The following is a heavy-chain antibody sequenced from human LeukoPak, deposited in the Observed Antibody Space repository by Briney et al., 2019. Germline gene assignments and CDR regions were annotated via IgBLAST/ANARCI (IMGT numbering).Heavy chain of an antibody. CDR1: GFTFSSYA. Sequence: GGSLRLSCAASGFTFSSYAMPWVRQAPGKGLEWVAVISYDGSNKYYADSVKGRFTVSRDNSKNTLYLQMNSLRAEDTAVYYCARVGGYSYALDYWGQGTLVTVSS. J-gene: IGHJ4*02. CDR2: ISYDGSNK. V-gene: IGHV3-30-3*01. D-gene: IGHD5-18*01. CDR3: ARVGGYSYALDY.